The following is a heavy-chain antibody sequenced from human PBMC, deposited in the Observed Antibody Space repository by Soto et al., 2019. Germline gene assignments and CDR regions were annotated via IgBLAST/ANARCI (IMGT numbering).Heavy chain of an antibody. CDR1: GYTFTSYA. Sequence: QVQLVQSGAEVKKPGASVKVSCKASGYTFTSYAMHLVRQAPGQRPEGMGWINAGNGNTKYSQKFQGRVTITRDTYASTAYMELSSLRSADTAVYYCARDGSPQGDDYFYYGMDVWGQGTTVTGSS. CDR3: ARDGSPQGDDYFYYGMDV. CDR2: INAGNGNT. V-gene: IGHV1-3*01. J-gene: IGHJ6*02. D-gene: IGHD1-26*01.